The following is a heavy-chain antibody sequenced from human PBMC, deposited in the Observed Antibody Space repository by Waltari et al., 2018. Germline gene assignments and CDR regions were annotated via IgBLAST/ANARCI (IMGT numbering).Heavy chain of an antibody. CDR1: GGSFSSGSYY. D-gene: IGHD6-13*01. J-gene: IGHJ1*01. CDR3: ARAYSSTEYFQH. Sequence: QVQLQESGPGLVKPSQTLSLTCTVSGGSFSSGSYYWSWIRQPAGKGLEWIGRIYSSGSPNYNPSLKSRVTISVDTSKNQFSLKLGSVTAADTAVYYCARAYSSTEYFQHWGQGTLVTVSS. V-gene: IGHV4-61*02. CDR2: IYSSGSP.